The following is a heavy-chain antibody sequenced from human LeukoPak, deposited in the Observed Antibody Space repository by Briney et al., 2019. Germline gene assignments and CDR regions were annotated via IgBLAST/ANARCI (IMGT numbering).Heavy chain of an antibody. CDR2: MNPNSGNT. CDR1: GYTFTSYE. Sequence: ASVRVSCKASGYTFTSYEINWVRQAAGQGVELMGRMNPNSGNTGYAQKFQGRVTITRNSSISTAYMELSSLRSEDTAVYYCARVDRIVGATTLFYYFDYCGQGTLVTVSS. J-gene: IGHJ4*02. D-gene: IGHD1-26*01. CDR3: ARVDRIVGATTLFYYFDY. V-gene: IGHV1-8*03.